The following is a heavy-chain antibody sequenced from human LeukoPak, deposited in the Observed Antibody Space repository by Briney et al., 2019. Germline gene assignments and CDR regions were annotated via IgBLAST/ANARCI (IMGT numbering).Heavy chain of an antibody. D-gene: IGHD1-26*01. CDR3: ASGRLSAGGFDP. Sequence: KPGGSLRLSCAASGSTFSDYHMSWIRQAPGKGLEWVSYISTSSTYTEYADSVKGRFTISRDNAKDSLYLQMNSLRVEDTAVYYCASGRLSAGGFDPWGQGTLVIVSS. CDR2: ISTSSTYT. CDR1: GSTFSDYH. V-gene: IGHV3-11*03. J-gene: IGHJ5*02.